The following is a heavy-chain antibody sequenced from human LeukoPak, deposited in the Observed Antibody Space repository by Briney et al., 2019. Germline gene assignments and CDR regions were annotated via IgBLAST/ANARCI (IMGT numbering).Heavy chain of an antibody. Sequence: GSLRLSWAGSWCTLGGYGLEWVRPAPGKGLEWVSGINWHGGTTAYADSVKGRFTVSRDNAKNSLYLQMNSLKSEDTAVYYCTAYGSGAIWGQGTLVTVSS. CDR1: WCTLGGYG. D-gene: IGHD3-10*01. CDR3: TAYGSGAI. J-gene: IGHJ4*02. CDR2: INWHGGTT. V-gene: IGHV3-20*04.